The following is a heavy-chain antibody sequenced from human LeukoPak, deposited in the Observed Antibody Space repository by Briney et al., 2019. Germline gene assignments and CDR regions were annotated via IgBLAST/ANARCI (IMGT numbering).Heavy chain of an antibody. CDR3: AKDVIFLGYCSSTSCSGGAFDI. Sequence: GGSLRLSCAASGFTFSDYYMSWIRQAPGKGLEWVSSISTSGTYIYYADSVKGRFTVSRDNAKNSLFLQMNSLRAEDTAVYYCAKDVIFLGYCSSTSCSGGAFDIWGQGTMVTVSS. CDR2: ISTSGTYI. CDR1: GFTFSDYY. V-gene: IGHV3-11*04. J-gene: IGHJ3*02. D-gene: IGHD2-2*01.